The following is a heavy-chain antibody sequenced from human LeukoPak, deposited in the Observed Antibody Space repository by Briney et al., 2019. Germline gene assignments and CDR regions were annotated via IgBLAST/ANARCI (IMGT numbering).Heavy chain of an antibody. CDR2: IIPIFGTA. V-gene: IGHV1-69*06. D-gene: IGHD3-22*01. CDR3: ARDGDYYDSSGYTDY. J-gene: IGHJ4*02. Sequence: SVKVSCKASGGTFSSYAISWVRQAPGQGLEWMGGIIPIFGTANYAQKFQGRVTITADKSTSTAYMELSSLRSEDTAVYYCARDGDYYDSSGYTDYWGQGTLVTVSS. CDR1: GGTFSSYA.